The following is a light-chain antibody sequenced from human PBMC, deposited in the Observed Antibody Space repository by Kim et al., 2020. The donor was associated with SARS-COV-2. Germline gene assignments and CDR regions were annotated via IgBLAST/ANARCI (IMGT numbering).Light chain of an antibody. CDR2: DAS. Sequence: VTPGERVTLSCRASQSISSNLAWYQRKPGQEPRLLMYDASTRATGIPARFSGSGSGTEFTLTITSLQSEDFAIYYCQQYNIWPRTFGQGTKVDIK. J-gene: IGKJ1*01. V-gene: IGKV3-15*01. CDR1: QSISSN. CDR3: QQYNIWPRT.